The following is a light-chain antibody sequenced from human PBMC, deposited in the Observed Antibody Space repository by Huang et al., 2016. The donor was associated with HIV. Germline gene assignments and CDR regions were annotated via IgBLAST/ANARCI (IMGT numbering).Light chain of an antibody. V-gene: IGKV3-20*01. J-gene: IGKJ1*01. CDR2: GAA. CDR3: QQYGNSLWT. CDR1: QSVSITH. Sequence: EIVLTQSPGTLSLSPGESAPLTCRASQSVSITHLAWYQQKPGQAPRLLIYGAASRATGIPDRFSGSGSGTDFTLTISRLEPEDFAVYYCQQYGNSLWTFGQGTKVEIK.